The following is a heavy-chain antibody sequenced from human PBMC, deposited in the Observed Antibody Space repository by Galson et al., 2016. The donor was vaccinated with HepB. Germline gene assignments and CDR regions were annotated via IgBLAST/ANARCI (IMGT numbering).Heavy chain of an antibody. J-gene: IGHJ6*02. CDR2: VYYTGST. Sequence: SETLSLTCTVSGGSIRRYYWSWIRQPPGKRLEWIGNVYYTGSTNYNPSLKSRVTMSLGTSKNQFSLKLSSVTAADTAVYYWARDLVYPGDYGKYYYYGMDFWGQGTTVTVSS. CDR3: ARDLVYPGDYGKYYYYGMDF. CDR1: GGSIRRYY. D-gene: IGHD4-17*01. V-gene: IGHV4-59*01.